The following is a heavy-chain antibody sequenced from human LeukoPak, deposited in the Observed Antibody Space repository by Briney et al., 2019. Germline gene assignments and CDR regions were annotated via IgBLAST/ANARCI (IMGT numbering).Heavy chain of an antibody. J-gene: IGHJ1*01. Sequence: SETLSLTCAVYGGSFSGYYWSWIRQPPGKGLEWIGEINHSGSTNYNPSLKSRVTISVDTSKNQFSLKLSSVTAADTAVYYCARGPYDYVWGSYRAARYFQHWGRGTLVTVSS. V-gene: IGHV4-34*01. D-gene: IGHD3-16*02. CDR1: GGSFSGYY. CDR3: ARGPYDYVWGSYRAARYFQH. CDR2: INHSGST.